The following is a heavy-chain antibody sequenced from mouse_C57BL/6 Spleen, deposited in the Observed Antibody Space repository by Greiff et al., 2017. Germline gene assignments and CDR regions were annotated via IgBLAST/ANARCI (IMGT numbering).Heavy chain of an antibody. CDR1: GFNIKDDY. J-gene: IGHJ4*01. CDR3: TFHYYGSSYDYAMDY. CDR2: IDPENGDT. V-gene: IGHV14-4*01. D-gene: IGHD1-1*01. Sequence: EVKVVESGAELVRPGASVKLSCTASGFNIKDDYMHWVKQRPEQGLEWIGWIDPENGDTEYASKFQGKATITADTSSNTAYLQLSSLTSEDTAVYYCTFHYYGSSYDYAMDYWGQGTSVTVSS.